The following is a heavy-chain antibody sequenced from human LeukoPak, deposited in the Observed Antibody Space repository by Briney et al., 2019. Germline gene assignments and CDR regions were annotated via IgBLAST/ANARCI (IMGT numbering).Heavy chain of an antibody. CDR2: IGSSSSPI. CDR3: AAAGGFDY. D-gene: IGHD3-10*01. J-gene: IGHJ4*02. V-gene: IGHV3-48*02. Sequence: GGSLRLSCAASGFLFRTSGMRWVRQAPGKGLEWVSYIGSSSSPIYYADSVKGRFTISRDNAKSALYLQMNSLRDEDTAVYYCAAAGGFDYWGQGTLVTVSS. CDR1: GFLFRTSG.